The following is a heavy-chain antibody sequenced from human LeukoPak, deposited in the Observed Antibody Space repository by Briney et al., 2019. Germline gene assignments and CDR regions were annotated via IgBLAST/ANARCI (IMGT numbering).Heavy chain of an antibody. V-gene: IGHV3-23*01. Sequence: GALRLSCAASGFTFSSYAMSWVRQAPGKGLEGVSAISGSGGSTYYADSVKGRFTISRDNSKNTLYLQMNSLRAEDTAVYYCAKVVGATTGPLVYWGQGTLVTVSS. J-gene: IGHJ4*02. CDR1: GFTFSSYA. CDR2: ISGSGGST. D-gene: IGHD1-26*01. CDR3: AKVVGATTGPLVY.